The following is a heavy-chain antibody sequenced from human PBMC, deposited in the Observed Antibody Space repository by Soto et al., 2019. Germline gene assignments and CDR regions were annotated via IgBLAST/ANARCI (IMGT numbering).Heavy chain of an antibody. D-gene: IGHD5-12*01. J-gene: IGHJ5*02. CDR2: IYYSGST. CDR3: VGYTASHNWFDP. CDR1: GGSISSSSYY. Sequence: LSLTCIVSGGSISSSSYYWGWIRQPPGKGLEWIGSIYYSGSTYYNPSLKSRVSMSIDPSKNQFSLSLTSVTAADTARYFCVGYTASHNWFDPWGQGTLVTVSS. V-gene: IGHV4-39*07.